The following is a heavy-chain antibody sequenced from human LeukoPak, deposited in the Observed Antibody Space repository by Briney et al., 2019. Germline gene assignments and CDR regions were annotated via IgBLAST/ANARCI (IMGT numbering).Heavy chain of an antibody. CDR3: ARAHDFWSGYGGNYMDD. CDR1: GFSFRTHS. J-gene: IGHJ6*03. Sequence: GGSLRLSCAASGFSFRTHSMKWVRQAPGKGLEWVSSITSFGSDIYYADSVKGRFTISRDDGKNSLYLQMNSLGAEDSAVYYCARAHDFWSGYGGNYMDDWGKGTTVTVSS. D-gene: IGHD3-3*01. V-gene: IGHV3-21*01. CDR2: ITSFGSDI.